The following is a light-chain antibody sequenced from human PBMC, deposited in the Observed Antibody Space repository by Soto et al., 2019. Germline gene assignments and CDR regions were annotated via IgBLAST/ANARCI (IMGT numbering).Light chain of an antibody. J-gene: IGLJ1*01. Sequence: QSVLTQPPSVSGAPGQRVTISCTGSSSNIGAGYDVHWYQQLPGTAPKLLIYGNSNRPSGVPDRFSGSKSGTSASLAITGLQAEDEADYYCQAYDSSLSGSNVFGPGTQVTVL. V-gene: IGLV1-40*01. CDR1: SSNIGAGYD. CDR3: QAYDSSLSGSNV. CDR2: GNS.